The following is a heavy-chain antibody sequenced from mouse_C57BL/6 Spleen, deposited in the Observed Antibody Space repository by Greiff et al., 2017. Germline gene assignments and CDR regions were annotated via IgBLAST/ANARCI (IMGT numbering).Heavy chain of an antibody. V-gene: IGHV1-54*01. CDR3: ARSRDFDY. Sequence: VKLQESGAELVRPGTSVKVSCKASGYAFTNYLIEWVKQRPGQGLEWIGVINPGSGGTNYNEKFKGKATLTADKSSSTAYMQLSSLTSEDSAVYFCARSRDFDYGGQGTTLTVSS. CDR1: GYAFTNYL. J-gene: IGHJ2*01. CDR2: INPGSGGT.